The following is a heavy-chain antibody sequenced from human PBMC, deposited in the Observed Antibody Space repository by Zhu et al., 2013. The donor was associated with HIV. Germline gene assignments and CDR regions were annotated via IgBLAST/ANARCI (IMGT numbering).Heavy chain of an antibody. CDR2: IIPIFGTA. D-gene: IGHD5-18*01. Sequence: QAQLVQSGAEVKKPGASVKVSCKASEYTFTAYYLHWVRQVPGQGLEWMGRIIPIFGTANYAQKFQGRVTITADKSTSTAYMELSSLRSEDTAVYYCARFEGYSNAYYYGMDVWGQGTTVTVSS. CDR1: EYTFTAYY. J-gene: IGHJ6*02. CDR3: ARFEGYSNAYYYGMDV. V-gene: IGHV1-69*06.